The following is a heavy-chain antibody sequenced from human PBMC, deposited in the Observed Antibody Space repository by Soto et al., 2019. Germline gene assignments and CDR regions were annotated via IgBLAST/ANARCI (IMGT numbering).Heavy chain of an antibody. CDR3: AATNGAETYYYYGMDV. CDR2: INHRGST. CDR1: GGSFSGYY. D-gene: IGHD5-12*01. Sequence: PSETLSLTCVVYGGSFSGYYWSWIRQSPGKGLEWIGGINHRGSTNYNPSLESRVTISVDTSKNQFSLKLSSVTAADTAVYYCAATNGAETYYYYGMDVWGQGTTVTVSS. V-gene: IGHV4-34*01. J-gene: IGHJ6*02.